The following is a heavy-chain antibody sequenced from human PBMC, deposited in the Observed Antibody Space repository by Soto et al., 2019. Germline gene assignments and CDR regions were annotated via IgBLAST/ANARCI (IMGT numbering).Heavy chain of an antibody. D-gene: IGHD4-17*01. Sequence: QVPLVQSGAEVKKPGASVKVSCKASGYTFTTCAIHWVRQAPGQRLEWMGWINAGNGNTKYSQKFQGRVTITTDTSASTAHMELSSLRSDDTAVYYCARADIREGYGVYYFDYWGQGTLVTVSS. V-gene: IGHV1-3*01. CDR2: INAGNGNT. J-gene: IGHJ4*02. CDR3: ARADIREGYGVYYFDY. CDR1: GYTFTTCA.